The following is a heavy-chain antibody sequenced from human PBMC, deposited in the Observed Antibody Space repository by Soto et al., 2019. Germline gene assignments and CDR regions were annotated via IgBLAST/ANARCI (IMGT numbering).Heavy chain of an antibody. V-gene: IGHV4-4*07. CDR3: ARGQRFSDWFDP. Sequence: SETLSLTCTVSGGSMISYYRTFIRHPAVKGLEWIGRVYSSGGTHYNPSLKSRVTISLDTSKNQFSLRLLSVTDADTAVYYCARGQRFSDWFDPWGQGTLVTVSS. J-gene: IGHJ5*02. CDR1: GGSMISYY. D-gene: IGHD3-3*01. CDR2: VYSSGGT.